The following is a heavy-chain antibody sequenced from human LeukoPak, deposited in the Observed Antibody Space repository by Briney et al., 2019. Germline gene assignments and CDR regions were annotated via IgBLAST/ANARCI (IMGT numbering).Heavy chain of an antibody. D-gene: IGHD3-22*01. CDR2: ISGSGGST. J-gene: IGHJ4*02. CDR3: ASRGGYYDSSGPSDY. V-gene: IGHV3-23*01. CDR1: GFTFSSYA. Sequence: GGSLRLSCAASGFTFSSYAMSWVRQAPGKGLEWVSAISGSGGSTYYADSVKGRFTIPRDNSKNTLYLQMNSLRAEDTAVYYCASRGGYYDSSGPSDYWGQGTLVTVSS.